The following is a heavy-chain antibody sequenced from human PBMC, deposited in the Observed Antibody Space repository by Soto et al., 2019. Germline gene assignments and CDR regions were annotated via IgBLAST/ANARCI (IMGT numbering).Heavy chain of an antibody. CDR3: ARDLGYYDSSGYFDY. D-gene: IGHD3-22*01. J-gene: IGHJ4*02. Sequence: GGSLRLSCAASGFTFSDYSMSWIRQAPGKGLEWASYISSSGSIIYYADSVKGRFTISRDNAKNSLYLQMNSLRAEDTAVYYCARDLGYYDSSGYFDYWGQGTLVTVSS. CDR1: GFTFSDYS. CDR2: ISSSGSII. V-gene: IGHV3-11*01.